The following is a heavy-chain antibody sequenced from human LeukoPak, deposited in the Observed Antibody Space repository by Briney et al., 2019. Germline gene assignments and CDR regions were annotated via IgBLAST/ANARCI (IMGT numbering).Heavy chain of an antibody. CDR2: IYYSGST. CDR1: GGSISSYY. CDR3: ARVAMAVAGTGPYYYYYYMDV. V-gene: IGHV4-59*01. Sequence: PSETLSLTCTVSGGSISSYYWSWIRQPPGKGLEWIGYIYYSGSTNYNPSLKSRVTVSVDTSKDQFSLKLSSVTAADTAVYYCARVAMAVAGTGPYYYYYYMDVWGKGTTVTVSS. D-gene: IGHD6-19*01. J-gene: IGHJ6*03.